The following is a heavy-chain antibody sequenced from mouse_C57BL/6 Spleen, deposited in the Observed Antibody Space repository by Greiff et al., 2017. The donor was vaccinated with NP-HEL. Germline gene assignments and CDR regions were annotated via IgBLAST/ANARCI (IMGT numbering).Heavy chain of an antibody. Sequence: EVKLVESGGGLVKPGGSLKLSCAASGFTFSDYGMHWVRQAPEKGLEWVAYISSGSSTIYYADTVKGRFTISRDNAKNTLFLQMTSLRSEDTAMYYCARPRGIYDGSAAWFAYWGQGTLVTVSA. V-gene: IGHV5-17*01. CDR2: ISSGSSTI. J-gene: IGHJ3*01. CDR1: GFTFSDYG. CDR3: ARPRGIYDGSAAWFAY. D-gene: IGHD2-3*01.